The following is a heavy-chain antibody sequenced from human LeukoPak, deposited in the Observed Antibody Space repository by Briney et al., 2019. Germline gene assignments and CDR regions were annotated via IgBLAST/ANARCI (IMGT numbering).Heavy chain of an antibody. J-gene: IGHJ6*02. V-gene: IGHV4-59*01. D-gene: IGHD2-2*01. Sequence: SETLSHTCSVSGDSISSSYWSWIRQPPGKGLEWIGHIYHSGITSYNPSLRGRVTMSIDTSKNQLSLKLTSVTAADTALYYCARDRMPSTYRGLDVWGQGTTVTVSS. CDR3: ARDRMPSTYRGLDV. CDR2: IYHSGIT. CDR1: GDSISSSY.